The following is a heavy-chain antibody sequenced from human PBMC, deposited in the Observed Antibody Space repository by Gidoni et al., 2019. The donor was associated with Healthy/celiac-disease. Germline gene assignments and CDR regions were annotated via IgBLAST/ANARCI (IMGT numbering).Heavy chain of an antibody. D-gene: IGHD5-12*01. Sequence: QVQLQESGPGLVKPSQTLSLTCTVSGGSISSGGYYWGWIRQHPGKGLEWIGYIYYSGSTYYNPSLKSRVTISVDTSKNQFSLKLSSVTAADTAVYYCARESGSSSGYDSLVFDYWGQGTLVTVSS. V-gene: IGHV4-31*03. CDR3: ARESGSSSGYDSLVFDY. CDR2: IYYSGST. CDR1: GGSISSGGYY. J-gene: IGHJ4*02.